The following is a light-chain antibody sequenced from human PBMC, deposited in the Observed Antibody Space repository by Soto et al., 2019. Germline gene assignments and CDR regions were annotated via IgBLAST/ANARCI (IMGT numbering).Light chain of an antibody. J-gene: IGLJ3*02. CDR2: NTN. CDR1: SGSVSTDYY. CDR3: GSYVGSKSFV. V-gene: IGLV8-61*01. Sequence: QTVVTQEPSFSVSPGGTVTLTCGLSSGSVSTDYYPSWYQQTPGRAPRTLIYNTNTRSSGVPDRFSGSKSGNTASLTVSGLQAEDEADYYCGSYVGSKSFVFGGGTQLTVL.